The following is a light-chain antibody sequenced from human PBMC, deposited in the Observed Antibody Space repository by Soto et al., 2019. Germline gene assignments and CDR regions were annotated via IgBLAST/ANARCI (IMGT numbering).Light chain of an antibody. V-gene: IGKV1-5*03. CDR2: WAS. J-gene: IGKJ1*01. CDR1: QSISTW. Sequence: DIQMTQSPSTLSASVGDRVTITCRASQSISTWLAWYQQKPGKAPKLLIYWASSLESGVPSRFSGGGSGTEFTLTISSLQPDDFATYYCQQYNSYWTFGQGTKVEIK. CDR3: QQYNSYWT.